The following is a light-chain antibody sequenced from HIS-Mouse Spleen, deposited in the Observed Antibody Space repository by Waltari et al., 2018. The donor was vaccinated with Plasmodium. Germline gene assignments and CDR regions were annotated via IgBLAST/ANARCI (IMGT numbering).Light chain of an antibody. Sequence: QSALTQPASVSGSPGQSITISCTGTSSDVGSYNLVSWYQQHPGKAPKLMIYEGSKRPSGVSNRVSGSKSGNPASLTISGLQAEDEADYCCCSYAGSSTNWVFGGGTKLTVL. CDR3: CSYAGSSTNWV. CDR1: SSDVGSYNL. CDR2: EGS. J-gene: IGLJ3*02. V-gene: IGLV2-23*01.